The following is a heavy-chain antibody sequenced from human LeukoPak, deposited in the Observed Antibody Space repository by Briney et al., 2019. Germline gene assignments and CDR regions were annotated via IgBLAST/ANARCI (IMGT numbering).Heavy chain of an antibody. CDR1: GGSISSYY. V-gene: IGHV4-59*01. Sequence: SETLSLTCTVSGGSISSYYWSWIRQPPGKGLEWIGYIYYSGSTNYNPSLKSRVTISVDTSKNQFSLKLSSVTAADTAVYYCARDLVPGTTGYWGQGTLVIVSS. D-gene: IGHD1-1*01. J-gene: IGHJ4*02. CDR2: IYYSGST. CDR3: ARDLVPGTTGY.